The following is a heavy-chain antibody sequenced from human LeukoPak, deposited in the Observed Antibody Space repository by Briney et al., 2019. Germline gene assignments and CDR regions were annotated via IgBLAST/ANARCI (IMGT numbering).Heavy chain of an antibody. Sequence: PGRSLRLSCAASGFTFDDYAMHWVRHAPGKGLERVSGISWNSGSIGYADSVKGRFTISRDNAKNSLYLQMNSLRAEDTALYYCAKDSLRYCSSTSCYFPDYWGREPWSPSPQ. D-gene: IGHD2-2*01. CDR3: AKDSLRYCSSTSCYFPDY. CDR2: ISWNSGSI. J-gene: IGHJ4*02. CDR1: GFTFDDYA. V-gene: IGHV3-9*01.